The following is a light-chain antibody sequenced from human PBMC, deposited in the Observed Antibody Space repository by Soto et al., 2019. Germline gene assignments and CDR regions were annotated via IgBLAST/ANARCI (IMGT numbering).Light chain of an antibody. CDR1: QGISSA. J-gene: IGKJ3*01. Sequence: ALQLTQSPSSLSASVGDRVTITCRASQGISSALAWYQQKPGKAPKLLIYDASSLESGVPSRFSGSGSGTDFTLTISSLQPEDFATYYCQPGTFGPGTKVDIK. CDR3: QPGT. V-gene: IGKV1-13*02. CDR2: DAS.